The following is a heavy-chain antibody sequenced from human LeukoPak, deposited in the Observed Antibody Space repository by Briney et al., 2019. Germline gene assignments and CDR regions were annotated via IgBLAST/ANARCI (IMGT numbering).Heavy chain of an antibody. CDR1: GGSFSSGSYY. Sequence: PSETLSLTCTVSGGSFSSGSYYWSWIWQLAGKALEWIGRIYTSGSTNYNPSLKSRVTISGDTSKNQFTLNLSSVTAADTAVYYCARSHIVVVFDYWGQGTLVTVSS. J-gene: IGHJ4*02. CDR3: ARSHIVVVFDY. V-gene: IGHV4-61*02. CDR2: IYTSGST. D-gene: IGHD2-21*01.